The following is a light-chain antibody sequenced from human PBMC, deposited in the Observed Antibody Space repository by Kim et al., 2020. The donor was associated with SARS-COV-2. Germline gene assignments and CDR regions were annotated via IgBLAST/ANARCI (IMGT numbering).Light chain of an antibody. Sequence: LGQSDRITCQGDSLRSYYASWYQQKPGQAPVLVIYGTNNRPSGIPDRFSGSSSGNTASLTITGAQAEDEADYYCNSRDSSGNHLGVFGGGTKLTVL. CDR2: GTN. CDR3: NSRDSSGNHLGV. V-gene: IGLV3-19*01. J-gene: IGLJ3*02. CDR1: SLRSYY.